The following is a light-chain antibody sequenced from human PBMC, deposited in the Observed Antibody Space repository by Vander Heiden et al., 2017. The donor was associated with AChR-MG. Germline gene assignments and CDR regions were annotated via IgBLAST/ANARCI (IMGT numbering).Light chain of an antibody. CDR3: AAWDDSLSGVV. V-gene: IGLV1-47*01. J-gene: IGLJ2*01. CDR1: SSNIGSNY. Sequence: SVLTQPPSASGSPGQTVTISCSGSSSNIGSNYVYWYQQRPGTAPKHLINRKNQRPSGVPDRFSGSKSGTSASLAISGRRSEEEADYYCAAWDDSLSGVVFGGGTKLTVL. CDR2: RKN.